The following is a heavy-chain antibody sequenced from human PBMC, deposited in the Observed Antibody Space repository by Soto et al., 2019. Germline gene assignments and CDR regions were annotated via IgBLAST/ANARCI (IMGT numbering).Heavy chain of an antibody. CDR3: AHRTGFDY. D-gene: IGHD1-1*01. CDR2: INPSGGS. Sequence: GGSLRLSCAASGFSFRTYDMSWVRQAPGKGLEWVSTINPSGGSDHADSVKGRFTISRDNSKNTLYLQMNLLRAEDTAVYYCAHRTGFDYWGRGTLVTVSS. J-gene: IGHJ4*02. CDR1: GFSFRTYD. V-gene: IGHV3-23*01.